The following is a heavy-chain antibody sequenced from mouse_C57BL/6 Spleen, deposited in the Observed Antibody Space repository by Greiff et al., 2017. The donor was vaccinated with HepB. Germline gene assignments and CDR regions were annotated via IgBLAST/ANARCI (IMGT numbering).Heavy chain of an antibody. CDR1: GYAFSSYW. CDR3: ARPHSNWYFDV. CDR2: IYPGDGDT. J-gene: IGHJ1*03. D-gene: IGHD2-5*01. V-gene: IGHV1-80*01. Sequence: VQLQQSGAELVKPGASVKISCKASGYAFSSYWMNWVKQRPGKGLEWIGQIYPGDGDTNYNGKFKGKATLTAYKSSSTAYMQLSSLTSEDSAVYFCARPHSNWYFDVWGTGTTVTVSS.